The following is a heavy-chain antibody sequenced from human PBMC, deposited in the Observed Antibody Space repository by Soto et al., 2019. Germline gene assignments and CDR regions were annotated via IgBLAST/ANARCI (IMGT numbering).Heavy chain of an antibody. J-gene: IGHJ4*02. D-gene: IGHD2-2*01. CDR2: IFYTGTT. V-gene: IGHV4-39*02. CDR3: ARLVVVAPVANV. Sequence: PSETLSLTCSVSGGSISYNSYYWGWIRQPPGKGLEWIGGIFYTGTTYYSPSLKDRVTISMDTSKNSFSVNLTSVTAADTAVYFCARLVVVAPVANVWGQGTLVTVYS. CDR1: GGSISYNSYY.